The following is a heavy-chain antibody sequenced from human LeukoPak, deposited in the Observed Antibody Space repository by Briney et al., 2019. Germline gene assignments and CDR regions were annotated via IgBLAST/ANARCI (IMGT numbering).Heavy chain of an antibody. V-gene: IGHV3-23*01. CDR2: ISGSGGST. Sequence: GGSLRLSCAASGFTFSSYSMNWVRQAPGKGLEWVSAISGSGGSTYYADSVKGRFTISRDNSKNTLYLQMNSLRAEDTAVYYCAKGEDNLHTGYSSGWLLDYWGQGTLVTVSS. J-gene: IGHJ4*02. D-gene: IGHD6-19*01. CDR3: AKGEDNLHTGYSSGWLLDY. CDR1: GFTFSSYS.